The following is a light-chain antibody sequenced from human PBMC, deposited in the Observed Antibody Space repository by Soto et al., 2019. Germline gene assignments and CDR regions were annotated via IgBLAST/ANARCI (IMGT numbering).Light chain of an antibody. CDR2: LGS. Sequence: DIVMTQSPLSLPVTPGEPASISCRSSQSLLHSNGYNYLDWYLQKPGQSPQLLIYLGSNRASGVPDRFSGSGSGTEFTLTISSLQSEDFAVYYCQQYNSGPYTFGQGTKVDIK. J-gene: IGKJ2*01. V-gene: IGKV2-28*01. CDR1: QSLLHSNGYNY. CDR3: QQYNSGPYT.